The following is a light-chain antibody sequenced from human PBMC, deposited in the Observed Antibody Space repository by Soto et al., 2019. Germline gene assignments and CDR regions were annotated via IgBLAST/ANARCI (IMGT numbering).Light chain of an antibody. Sequence: EILMTQSPATLSVSPGERVILSCRASQSVSSNLAWYQQKPGQAPRLLIFGSSTRATDIPARFSGSGSGTEFTLTISSLQSEDFAVYYCQQYHDWPPYTFGQGTKLEIK. CDR2: GSS. CDR1: QSVSSN. J-gene: IGKJ2*01. V-gene: IGKV3-15*01. CDR3: QQYHDWPPYT.